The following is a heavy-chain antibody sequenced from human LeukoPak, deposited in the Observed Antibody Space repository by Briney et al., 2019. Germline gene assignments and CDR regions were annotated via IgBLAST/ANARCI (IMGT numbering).Heavy chain of an antibody. CDR2: IIPILGIA. CDR3: ASLARGAAGSESDY. CDR1: GGTFSSYA. Sequence: ASVKVSCKASGGTFSSYAISWVRQAPGQGLEWMGRIIPILGIANYAQKFQGRVTITADKSTSTAYMELSSLRSEDTAVYYCASLARGAAGSESDYWGQGTLVTVSS. J-gene: IGHJ4*02. V-gene: IGHV1-69*04. D-gene: IGHD6-13*01.